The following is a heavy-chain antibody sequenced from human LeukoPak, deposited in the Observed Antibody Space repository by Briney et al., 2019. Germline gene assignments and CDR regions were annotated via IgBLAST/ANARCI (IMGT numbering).Heavy chain of an antibody. Sequence: PGGSLRLSCAASGFTFSNYAMTWVRQAPGKGLEWVSTISGSGGSTDYADSVKGRFTISRDNSKKTLYLQMNSLRAEDTAVYYCAKCFAYGDYILGYYMDVWGKGTTVIVSS. CDR1: GFTFSNYA. J-gene: IGHJ6*03. CDR2: ISGSGGST. CDR3: AKCFAYGDYILGYYMDV. V-gene: IGHV3-23*01. D-gene: IGHD4-17*01.